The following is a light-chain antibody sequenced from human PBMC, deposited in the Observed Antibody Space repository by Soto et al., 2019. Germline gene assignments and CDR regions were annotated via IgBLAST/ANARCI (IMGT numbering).Light chain of an antibody. Sequence: SVLSHPPSASGTPGQRVTNSCAGSSSNIGSNTVIWYQQFPVTAPKLLIYFNIQLPSGVPDRFSGSKSGTSSSLAIRGLQSEDEADYYCAAWDDSLNGYVFGTGTQVTVL. CDR2: FNI. CDR3: AAWDDSLNGYV. J-gene: IGLJ1*01. V-gene: IGLV1-44*01. CDR1: SSNIGSNT.